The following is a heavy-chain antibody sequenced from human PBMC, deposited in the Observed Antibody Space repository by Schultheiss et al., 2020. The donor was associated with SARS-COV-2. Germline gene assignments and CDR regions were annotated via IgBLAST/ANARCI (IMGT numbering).Heavy chain of an antibody. J-gene: IGHJ4*02. CDR1: GGSFSGYY. CDR3: ARERPGSDY. CDR2: INHSGST. D-gene: IGHD1-1*01. Sequence: GSLRLSCAVYGGSFSGYYWSWIRQPPGKGLEWIGEINHSGSTNYNPSLKSRVTISVDTSKNQFSLKLSSVTAADTAVYYCARERPGSDYWGQGTLVTVSS. V-gene: IGHV4-34*01.